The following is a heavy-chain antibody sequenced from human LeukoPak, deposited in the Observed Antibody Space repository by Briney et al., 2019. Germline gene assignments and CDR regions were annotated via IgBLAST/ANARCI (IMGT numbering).Heavy chain of an antibody. J-gene: IGHJ3*02. CDR2: TGNKASRYTT. Sequence: GGSLRLSCAASGSTFSDQYMDWVRQAPGKGLQWVGRTGNKASRYTTEYAASVKGRFTISRDDSKNSLYLQMNSLNTEDTALYYCTRGYSGRSAYAFDIWGQGTMVTVSS. CDR1: GSTFSDQY. D-gene: IGHD1-26*01. CDR3: TRGYSGRSAYAFDI. V-gene: IGHV3-72*01.